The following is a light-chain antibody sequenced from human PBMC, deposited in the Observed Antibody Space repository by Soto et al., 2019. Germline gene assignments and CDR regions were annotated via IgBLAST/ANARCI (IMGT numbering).Light chain of an antibody. J-gene: IGLJ1*01. Sequence: QSVLAQPSSVSGSPGQSITISCTVTSTDVGGYNYVSWYQHHPGKGPKLIIYEVNSRPSGVADRFSGSKSGNKASLTISNLEAEDESDYHCGSYTSTDTPFVFGTGTKGTVL. CDR1: STDVGGYNY. CDR2: EVN. V-gene: IGLV2-14*01. CDR3: GSYTSTDTPFV.